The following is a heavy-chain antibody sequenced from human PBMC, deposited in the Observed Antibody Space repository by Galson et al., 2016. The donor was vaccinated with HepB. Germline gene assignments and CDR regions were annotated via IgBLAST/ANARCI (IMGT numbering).Heavy chain of an antibody. D-gene: IGHD2/OR15-2a*01. CDR1: GYTFTTSG. CDR2: ISTYSGDT. V-gene: IGHV1-18*01. CDR3: ARDVQYRFDS. Sequence: SVKVSCKASGYTFTTSGISWVRQAPGQGLERMGWISTYSGDTKYAQNFQGGLTLTTDSSTTTAYMELRSLRFDDTAMYYCARDVQYRFDSWGQGTRVTVSS. J-gene: IGHJ4*02.